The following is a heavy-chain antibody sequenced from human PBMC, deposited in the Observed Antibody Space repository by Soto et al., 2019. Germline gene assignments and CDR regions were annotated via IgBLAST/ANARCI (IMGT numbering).Heavy chain of an antibody. CDR3: ARGYNGYNYYYGMDV. CDR1: GGSFSGHY. Sequence: SETASLTRGVDGGSFSGHYWTRIRQSPGKGLEWMGETDHRGSTTYNPALESRVTMSADTSKNQLSLTLRSVTAADTALYYCARGYNGYNYYYGMDVWGQGTTVT. J-gene: IGHJ6*02. V-gene: IGHV4-34*01. D-gene: IGHD5-12*01. CDR2: TDHRGST.